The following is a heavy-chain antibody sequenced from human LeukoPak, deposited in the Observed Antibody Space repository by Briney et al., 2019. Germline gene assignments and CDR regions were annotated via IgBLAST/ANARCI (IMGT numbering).Heavy chain of an antibody. J-gene: IGHJ5*02. V-gene: IGHV4-59*01. D-gene: IGHD3-10*01. CDR3: ATSYYGSGTYYNWFDP. Sequence: SETLSLTCTVSGGSINDYYWSWIRQSPGEGLEWIGYIYYTGRTKYNPSVQSRVTISIDTSKNQFSLKLSSVTAADTAVYYCATSYYGSGTYYNWFDPWGQGTLVTVSS. CDR1: GGSINDYY. CDR2: IYYTGRT.